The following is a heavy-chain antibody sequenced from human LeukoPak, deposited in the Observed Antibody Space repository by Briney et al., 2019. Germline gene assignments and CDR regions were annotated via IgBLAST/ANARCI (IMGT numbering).Heavy chain of an antibody. V-gene: IGHV4-34*01. CDR3: ARRRIMITFGGVIVPYYFDY. J-gene: IGHJ4*02. CDR2: INRSGST. CDR1: GGSFSGHY. Sequence: SETLSLTCAVYGGSFSGHYWSWIRQPPGKGLEWIGEINRSGSTNYNPSLKSRVTISVDTSKNQFSLKLSSVTAADTAVYYCARRRIMITFGGVIVPYYFDYWGQGTLVTVSS. D-gene: IGHD3-16*02.